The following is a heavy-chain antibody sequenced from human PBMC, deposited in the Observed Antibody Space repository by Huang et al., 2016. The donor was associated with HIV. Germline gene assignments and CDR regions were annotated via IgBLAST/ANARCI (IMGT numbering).Heavy chain of an antibody. CDR1: GFSFSDSG. J-gene: IGHJ4*02. CDR3: AKDRRAYYYGSGIEY. V-gene: IGHV3-30*18. CDR2: ISYDGRNK. Sequence: QVQLVESGGGVVEPGRSLRVSCAASGFSFSDSGMHWVRQAQGKGLEWVAVISYDGRNKFYADSVKGRFTISRDNSKNTVYLQMNSLRAGDTAVYYCAKDRRAYYYGSGIEYWGQGARVTVSS. D-gene: IGHD3-10*01.